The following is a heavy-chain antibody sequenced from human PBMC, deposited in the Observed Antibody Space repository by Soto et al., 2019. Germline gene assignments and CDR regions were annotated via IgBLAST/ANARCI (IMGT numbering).Heavy chain of an antibody. CDR1: GFPLQDHA. CDR3: MIGGPWLEPLDS. D-gene: IGHD6-19*01. J-gene: IGHJ4*02. V-gene: IGHV3-20*04. Sequence: EGQLVESGGGMVRPGGSLRLSCAVSGFPLQDHAVTWVRQAPGEGLEWVSSITANGGTKAYADSVKGRFTISRDNAKNYVDLRVSNLRPGATALYYCMIGGPWLEPLDSWGQATLVTVSS. CDR2: ITANGGTK.